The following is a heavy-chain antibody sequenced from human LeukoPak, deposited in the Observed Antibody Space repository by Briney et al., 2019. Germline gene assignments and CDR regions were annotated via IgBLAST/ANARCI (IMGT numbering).Heavy chain of an antibody. Sequence: SETLSLTCTVSGGSISNYYWSWIRQSPGKGLEWIGYIYYSGTTNSNPSLRSRVTISVDTSKNQFSLQLRSVTAADTAVYYCAREDPQTTVPEGMDVWGQGTTVIVSS. CDR1: GGSISNYY. J-gene: IGHJ6*02. CDR2: IYYSGTT. D-gene: IGHD4-17*01. CDR3: AREDPQTTVPEGMDV. V-gene: IGHV4-59*01.